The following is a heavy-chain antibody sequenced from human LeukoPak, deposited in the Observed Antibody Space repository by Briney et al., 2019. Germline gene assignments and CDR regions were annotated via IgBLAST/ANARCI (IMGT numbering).Heavy chain of an antibody. CDR2: ISVYNGNT. Sequence: ASVKVSCKASGYTFTSYGISWVRQAPGQGLEWMGWISVYNGNTNYAQKLQGRVTMTTDTSTSTAYMELRSLRSDDTAVYYCARVFRGVIYYYYYMDVWGKGTTVTVSS. D-gene: IGHD3-10*01. J-gene: IGHJ6*03. CDR3: ARVFRGVIYYYYYMDV. CDR1: GYTFTSYG. V-gene: IGHV1-18*01.